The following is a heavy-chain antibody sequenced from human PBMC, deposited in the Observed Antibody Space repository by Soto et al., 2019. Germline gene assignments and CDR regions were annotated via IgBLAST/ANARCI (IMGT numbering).Heavy chain of an antibody. Sequence: QVQLVESGGGVVQPGRSLRLSCAASGFTFSSYGMHWVRQAPGKGLEWVALISHDGSNKYYADSVKGRFTISRDNSQNTRYLQMNGRTTDDTALYYCASDPSPRAWSYPGYWGQGALVTVSS. CDR1: GFTFSSYG. V-gene: IGHV3-30*03. CDR2: ISHDGSNK. J-gene: IGHJ4*02. D-gene: IGHD2-8*01. CDR3: ASDPSPRAWSYPGY.